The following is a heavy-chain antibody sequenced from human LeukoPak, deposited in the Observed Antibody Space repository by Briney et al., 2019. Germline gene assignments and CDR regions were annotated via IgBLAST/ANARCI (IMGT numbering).Heavy chain of an antibody. CDR3: ARLYSSSSGRALDY. CDR2: ISISGSNI. Sequence: PGGSLRLSCAASGFTFSSYEMNWVRQAPGKGLEWVSYISISGSNIYYADSVKGRFTISRDNAKNSLFLQMNSLRAEDTAVYYCARLYSSSSGRALDYWGQGTLVTVSS. V-gene: IGHV3-48*03. J-gene: IGHJ4*02. CDR1: GFTFSSYE. D-gene: IGHD6-6*01.